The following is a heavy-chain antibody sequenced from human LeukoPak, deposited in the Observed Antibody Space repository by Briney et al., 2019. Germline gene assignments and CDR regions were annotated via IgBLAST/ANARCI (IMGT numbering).Heavy chain of an antibody. D-gene: IGHD6-13*01. CDR2: INHSGST. CDR3: AREQRRGIAAAAELDY. Sequence: SETLSLTCAVYGGSFSGYYWSWIRQPPGKGLEWIGEINHSGSTNYSPSLKSRVTISVDTSKNQFSLKLSSVTAADTAVYYCAREQRRGIAAAAELDYWGQGTLVTVSS. J-gene: IGHJ4*02. V-gene: IGHV4-34*01. CDR1: GGSFSGYY.